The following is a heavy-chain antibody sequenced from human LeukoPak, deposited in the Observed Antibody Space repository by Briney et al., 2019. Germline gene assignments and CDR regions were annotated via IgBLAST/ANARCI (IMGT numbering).Heavy chain of an antibody. CDR1: GFTFSSYA. V-gene: IGHV3-30-3*01. CDR3: ARDSFLAPAAAGAADY. J-gene: IGHJ4*02. CDR2: ISYDGSNK. Sequence: GRSLRLSCAASGFTFSSYAMHWVRQAPGKGLEWVAVISYDGSNKYYADSVKGRFTISRDNSKNTLYLQMNSLRAEDTAVYYCARDSFLAPAAAGAADYWGQGTLVTVSS. D-gene: IGHD6-13*01.